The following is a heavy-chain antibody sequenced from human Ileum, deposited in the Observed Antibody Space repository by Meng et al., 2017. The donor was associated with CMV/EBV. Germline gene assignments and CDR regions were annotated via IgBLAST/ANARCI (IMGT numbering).Heavy chain of an antibody. D-gene: IGHD1-26*01. CDR1: GDSITSHF. V-gene: IGHV4-59*11. J-gene: IGHJ6*02. CDR2: ISHRGST. CDR3: AREREVSSGNFLYYYGMDV. Sequence: GSLRLSCTVSGDSITSHFWSWIRQPPGKGLEWIGYISHRGSTSYNTPLESRVTISLDTSKNQFSLKLSSVTAADTAAYYCAREREVSSGNFLYYYGMDVWGQGTTVTVSS.